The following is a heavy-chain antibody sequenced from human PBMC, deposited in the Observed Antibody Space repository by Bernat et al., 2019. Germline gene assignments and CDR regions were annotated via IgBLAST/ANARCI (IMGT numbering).Heavy chain of an antibody. J-gene: IGHJ4*02. D-gene: IGHD1-26*01. Sequence: QVQLVQSGAEVRKPGASVRVSYKTSGYTFANYAIHWVRQAPGQRLEWMGWINGGTSHTRDEQKFQGRFTITRDTSASTVYMDLSSLRSDDTAVYYCARSIDPAPGWEGRFDYWGQGTQVTVSS. V-gene: IGHV1-3*01. CDR2: INGGTSHT. CDR3: ARSIDPAPGWEGRFDY. CDR1: GYTFANYA.